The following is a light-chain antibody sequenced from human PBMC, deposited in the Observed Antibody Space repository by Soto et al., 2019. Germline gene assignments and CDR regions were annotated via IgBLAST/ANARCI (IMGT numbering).Light chain of an antibody. CDR1: SSDVGGYNY. Sequence: QSVLAQPASVSGSPGQSITISCTGTSSDVGGYNYVSWYQQHPGKAPKLMIYEVSNRPSGVSNRFSGSKSGNTASLTISGIQAEEQADYSCSSYTSIITLYVFGSGTKVTV. V-gene: IGLV2-14*01. J-gene: IGLJ1*01. CDR2: EVS. CDR3: SSYTSIITLYV.